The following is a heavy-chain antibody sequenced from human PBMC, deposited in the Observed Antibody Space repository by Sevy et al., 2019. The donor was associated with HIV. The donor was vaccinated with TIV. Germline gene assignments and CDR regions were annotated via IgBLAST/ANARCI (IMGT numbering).Heavy chain of an antibody. J-gene: IGHJ4*02. CDR2: IYSGGST. CDR1: GFTVSSNY. CDR3: VRGGVTVALDY. D-gene: IGHD6-19*01. Sequence: GGSLRLSCAASGFTVSSNYMSWVRQAPGKGLEWVSVIYSGGSTYYADSVKGRFTISRDNSKNTLYLQMSSLRAEDTAVYYCVRGGVTVALDYWGQGTLVTVSS. V-gene: IGHV3-53*01.